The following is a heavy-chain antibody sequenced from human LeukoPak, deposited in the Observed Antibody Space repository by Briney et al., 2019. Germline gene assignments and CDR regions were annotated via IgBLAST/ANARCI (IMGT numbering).Heavy chain of an antibody. V-gene: IGHV3-30*03. CDR1: GFIFSCCG. Sequence: GRSLRLSCAASGFIFSCCGMHWVRQAPGKGLEWVALISFDGSNEYYADSVKGRFTISRDNSKNTLYLQMNSLRTEDMAAYYCAGSGISVSWMGMDVWGQGTSVTVSS. J-gene: IGHJ6*02. D-gene: IGHD1-14*01. CDR2: ISFDGSNE. CDR3: AGSGISVSWMGMDV.